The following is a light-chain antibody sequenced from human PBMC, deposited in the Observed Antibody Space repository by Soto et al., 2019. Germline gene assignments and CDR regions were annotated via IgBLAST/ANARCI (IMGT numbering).Light chain of an antibody. CDR2: GNS. V-gene: IGLV1-40*01. CDR3: QSYDSSLSGAV. J-gene: IGLJ7*01. Sequence: QAVETQPPSVSGAPGQRVTISCTGSSSNIGAGYDVHWYQQLPGTAPKLLIYGNSNRPSGVPDRFSGSKSGTSASLAITGLQAEDEAHYYCQSYDSSLSGAVFGGGTQLTVL. CDR1: SSNIGAGYD.